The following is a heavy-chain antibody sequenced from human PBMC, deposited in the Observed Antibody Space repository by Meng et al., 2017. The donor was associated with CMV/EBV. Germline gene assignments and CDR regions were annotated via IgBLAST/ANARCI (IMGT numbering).Heavy chain of an antibody. J-gene: IGHJ4*02. Sequence: GGSLRLSCAASGFTFDDYAMHWVRQAPGKGLEWVSVIYSGGSSTYYADSVKGRFTISRDNSKNTLYLQMNSLRAEDTAVYYCAKDRLRMGWSGSDTEIDYWGQGTLVTVSS. V-gene: IGHV3-23*03. CDR2: IYSGGSST. CDR3: AKDRLRMGWSGSDTEIDY. D-gene: IGHD5-12*01. CDR1: GFTFDDYA.